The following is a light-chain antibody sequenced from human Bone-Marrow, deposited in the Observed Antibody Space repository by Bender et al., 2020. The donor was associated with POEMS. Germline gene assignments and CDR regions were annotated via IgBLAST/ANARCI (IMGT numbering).Light chain of an antibody. CDR2: DVT. J-gene: IGLJ1*01. CDR1: SVDIGGYNS. V-gene: IGLV2-14*01. CDR3: SSYTSCSTPQYV. Sequence: QSALTQPASVSGSPGQSITISCTGTSVDIGGYNSVSWYQQPPGKAPKLMIYDVTNRPSGVSNRFSGSKSGNTASLTISGLQAEDEADYYCSSYTSCSTPQYVFGTGTKVTVL.